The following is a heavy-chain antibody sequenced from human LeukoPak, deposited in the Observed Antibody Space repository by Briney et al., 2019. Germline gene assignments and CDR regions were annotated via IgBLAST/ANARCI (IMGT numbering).Heavy chain of an antibody. CDR2: IGNDGRT. J-gene: IGHJ5*02. D-gene: IGHD3-22*01. V-gene: IGHV3-53*01. CDR1: GFTVSSSY. Sequence: PGGSLRLSCAASGFTVSSSYMSWVRQAPGKGLECVSVIGNDGRTYYADSVKGRFTISRDNARNTLYLQMNSLRAEDTAVYYCARWYYYETSGLYYGSFDNWGQGTLVTVSS. CDR3: ARWYYYETSGLYYGSFDN.